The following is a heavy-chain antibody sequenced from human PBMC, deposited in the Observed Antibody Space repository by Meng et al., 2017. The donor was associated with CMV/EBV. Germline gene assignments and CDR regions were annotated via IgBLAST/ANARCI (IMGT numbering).Heavy chain of an antibody. J-gene: IGHJ4*02. CDR2: INHSGST. CDR3: ARGFSSWRKPAYYFDY. V-gene: IGHV4-34*01. D-gene: IGHD2-2*01. CDR1: GGSFSGYY. Sequence: QVQLQQWGAGLLKPSETLSLTCAVYGGSFSGYYWSWIRQPPGKGLEWIGEINHSGSTNYNPSLKSRVTISVDTSKNQFSLKLSSVTAADTAVYYCARGFSSWRKPAYYFDYWGQGTLVTVSS.